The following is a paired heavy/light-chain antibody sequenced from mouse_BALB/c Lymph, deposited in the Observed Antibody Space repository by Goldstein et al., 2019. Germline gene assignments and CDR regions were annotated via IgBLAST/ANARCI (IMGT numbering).Heavy chain of an antibody. J-gene: IGHJ4*01. Sequence: EVQLQQSGAELVRPGALVKLSCKASGFNIKDYYMHWVKQRPEQGLEWIGWIDPENGNTIYDPKFQGKASITADTSSNTAYLQLSSLTSEDTAVYYCARSLLRPPMDYWGQGTSVTVSS. D-gene: IGHD1-2*01. CDR1: GFNIKDYY. CDR3: ARSLLRPPMDY. CDR2: IDPENGNT. V-gene: IGHV14-1*02.
Light chain of an antibody. CDR1: QSVSND. CDR3: QQDYSSPWT. Sequence: SIVMTQTPKFLLVSAGDRVTITCKASQSVSNDVAWYQQKPGQSPKLLIYYASNRYTGVPDRFTGSGYGTDFTFTISTVQAEDLAVYFCQQDYSSPWTFGGGTKLEIK. CDR2: YAS. J-gene: IGKJ1*01. V-gene: IGKV6-32*01.